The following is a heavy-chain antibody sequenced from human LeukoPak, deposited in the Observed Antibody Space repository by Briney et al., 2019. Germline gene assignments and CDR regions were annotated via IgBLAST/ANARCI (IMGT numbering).Heavy chain of an antibody. CDR3: ARDLKDDYPEDVLDL. CDR1: GFTFRSRDW. CDR2: IKQDGSEK. J-gene: IGHJ3*01. Sequence: GGSLRLSCVASGFTFRSRDWMTWVRQAPGKGLEWVANIKQDGSEKNYVDSVKGRFTISRYNAKNSVDLKMNNLRAEDTAVYYCARDLKDDYPEDVLDLWGQGTMVTVSS. D-gene: IGHD5-24*01. V-gene: IGHV3-7*01.